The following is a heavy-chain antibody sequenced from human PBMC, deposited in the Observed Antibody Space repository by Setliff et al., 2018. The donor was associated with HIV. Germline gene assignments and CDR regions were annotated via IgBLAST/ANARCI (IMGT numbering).Heavy chain of an antibody. CDR1: GGTLSGYF. D-gene: IGHD6-13*01. CDR3: ARGRDASTWYLSHFYSYYYLDV. J-gene: IGHJ6*03. CDR2: INHSGTT. V-gene: IGHV4-34*01. Sequence: SETLPLTCTVSGGTLSGYFWTWIRQTPDKGLEWIGDINHSGTTNYNLSLKSRTTLSLDTSKNHLSLKLTSVVAADTGLYFCARGRDASTWYLSHFYSYYYLDVWGNGTTVTVSS.